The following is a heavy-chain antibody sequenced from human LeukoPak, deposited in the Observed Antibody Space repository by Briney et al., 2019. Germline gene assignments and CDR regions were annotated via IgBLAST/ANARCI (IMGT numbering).Heavy chain of an antibody. CDR2: ISGHGT. V-gene: IGHV3-23*01. Sequence: GESLRLSCAASGFMFSNYAMCWVRQAPGKGPEWVSGISGHGTFYADSVKGRFTISGDNSNNTLYLQMNSLRAEDSAVYYCAKGQQFETRFDYWGHGTLVTVSS. D-gene: IGHD6-6*01. J-gene: IGHJ4*01. CDR1: GFMFSNYA. CDR3: AKGQQFETRFDY.